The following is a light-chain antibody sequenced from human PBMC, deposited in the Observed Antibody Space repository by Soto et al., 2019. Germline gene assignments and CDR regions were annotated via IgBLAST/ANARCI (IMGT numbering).Light chain of an antibody. CDR3: QSYDSSLSAL. J-gene: IGLJ3*02. Sequence: QSVLTQPPSVSGAPGQRVTISCTGSSSNIGAGYDVHWYQQLPGTAPKLLIYGNSNRPSGVPDRFSGSKSGTSASLAITGHQAEDEADYYCQSYDSSLSALFGGGTKLTVL. CDR2: GNS. CDR1: SSNIGAGYD. V-gene: IGLV1-40*01.